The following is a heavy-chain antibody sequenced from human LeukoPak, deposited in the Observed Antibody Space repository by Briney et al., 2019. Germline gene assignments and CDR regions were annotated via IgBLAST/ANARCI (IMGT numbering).Heavy chain of an antibody. CDR3: ARDPTTVVTD. J-gene: IGHJ4*02. D-gene: IGHD4-23*01. CDR2: ISSSSSTI. V-gene: IGHV3-48*04. CDR1: GFTFSSYS. Sequence: GGSLRLSCAASGFTFSSYSMNWVRQAPGKGLEWVSYISSSSSTIYYADSVKGRFTISRDNAKNSLYLQMNSLRAEDTAVYYCARDPTTVVTDWGQGTLVTVSS.